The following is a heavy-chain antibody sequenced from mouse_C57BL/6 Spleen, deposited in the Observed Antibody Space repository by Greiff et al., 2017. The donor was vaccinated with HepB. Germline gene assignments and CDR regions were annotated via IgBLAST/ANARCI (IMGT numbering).Heavy chain of an antibody. Sequence: DVMLVESGGGLVKPGGSLKLSCAASGFTLSDYGMHWVRQAPGKGLEWVAYISSGSSTIYYADTVKGRFTISRDNAKNTLFLQMTSLRSEDTAMYYCARRLPYYYGSSYSYAMDYWGQGTSVTVSS. V-gene: IGHV5-17*01. CDR1: GFTLSDYG. J-gene: IGHJ4*01. CDR2: ISSGSSTI. CDR3: ARRLPYYYGSSYSYAMDY. D-gene: IGHD1-1*01.